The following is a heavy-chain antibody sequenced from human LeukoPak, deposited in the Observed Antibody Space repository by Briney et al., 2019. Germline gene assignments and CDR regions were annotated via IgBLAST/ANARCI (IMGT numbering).Heavy chain of an antibody. Sequence: SGGSLRLSCAASGFTFSSYAMSWVRQAPGKGLEWVSAISPSGGTTYYADSVKGRFTISRDNAKNTLYLQVNSLRAEDTALYYCAKDRIGSEYSYGQFDYWGQGTLVTVSS. CDR1: GFTFSSYA. D-gene: IGHD5-18*01. CDR3: AKDRIGSEYSYGQFDY. J-gene: IGHJ4*02. V-gene: IGHV3-23*01. CDR2: ISPSGGTT.